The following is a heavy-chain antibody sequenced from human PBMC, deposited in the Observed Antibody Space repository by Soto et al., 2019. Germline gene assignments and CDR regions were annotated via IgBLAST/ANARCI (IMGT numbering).Heavy chain of an antibody. V-gene: IGHV1-18*01. CDR1: GYTFTSYG. CDR3: ARTEGYCSSTSCVNYYYYMDV. D-gene: IGHD2-2*01. CDR2: ISAYNGNT. J-gene: IGHJ6*03. Sequence: GASVKVSCKASGYTFTSYGISWVRQAPGQGLEWMGWISAYNGNTNYAQKLQGRVTMTTDTSTSTAYMELRSLRSDDTAVYYCARTEGYCSSTSCVNYYYYMDVWGKGTTVTVSS.